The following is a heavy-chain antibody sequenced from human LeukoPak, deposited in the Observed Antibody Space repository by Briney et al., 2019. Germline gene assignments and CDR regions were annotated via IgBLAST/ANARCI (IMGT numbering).Heavy chain of an antibody. CDR3: AKDGFHDSNGYAAY. CDR1: GFPFSSYA. Sequence: SGGSLRLSCAASGFPFSSYAMSWVRQAPGKGLEWVSAISGSGGSTYYADSVKGRFTISRDNSKNTLFLLMHSLRAEDTAVYYCAKDGFHDSNGYAAYWGQGTLVTVSS. D-gene: IGHD3-22*01. J-gene: IGHJ4*02. CDR2: ISGSGGST. V-gene: IGHV3-23*01.